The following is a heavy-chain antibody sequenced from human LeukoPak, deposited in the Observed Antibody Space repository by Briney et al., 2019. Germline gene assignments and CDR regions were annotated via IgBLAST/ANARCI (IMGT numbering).Heavy chain of an antibody. D-gene: IGHD2-2*02. CDR3: ARLEGLIPYYFDY. CDR1: GGSISSYY. CDR2: IYYSGST. Sequence: PSETLSLTCTVSGGSISSYYWSWIRQPPGKGLGWIGYIYYSGSTNYNPSLKSRVTISVDTSKNQFSLKLSSVTAADTAVYYCARLEGLIPYYFDYWGQGTLVTVSS. V-gene: IGHV4-59*08. J-gene: IGHJ4*02.